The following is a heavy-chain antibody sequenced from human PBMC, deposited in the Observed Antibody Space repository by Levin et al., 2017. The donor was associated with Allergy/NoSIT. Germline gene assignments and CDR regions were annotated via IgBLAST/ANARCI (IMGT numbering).Heavy chain of an antibody. V-gene: IGHV3-23*01. D-gene: IGHD6-6*01. J-gene: IGHJ4*02. CDR1: GFTFSNYA. CDR2: ISGSGGST. Sequence: SGGSLRLSCAASGFTFSNYAMTWVRQAPGQGLKWVSAISGSGGSTYYADSVKGRFTISRDNSKNTLYLQMNSLRAGDTAVYYCANGEYSTSPFDYWGQGTLVTVSS. CDR3: ANGEYSTSPFDY.